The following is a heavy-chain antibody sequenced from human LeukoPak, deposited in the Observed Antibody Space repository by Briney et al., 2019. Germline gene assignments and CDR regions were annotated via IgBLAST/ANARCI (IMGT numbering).Heavy chain of an antibody. CDR3: AREHLGAGGKRLFDF. D-gene: IGHD3-16*01. CDR2: IYYSGSTSY. CDR1: GGSISSYY. Sequence: PETLSLTCTVSGGSISSYYWSWIRQPPGKGLEWIGYIYYSGSTSYNYNPSLESRITIAVDTSKSQFSLKLSSVTAADTAVYYCAREHLGAGGKRLFDFWGQGTLVTVSS. J-gene: IGHJ4*02. V-gene: IGHV4-59*01.